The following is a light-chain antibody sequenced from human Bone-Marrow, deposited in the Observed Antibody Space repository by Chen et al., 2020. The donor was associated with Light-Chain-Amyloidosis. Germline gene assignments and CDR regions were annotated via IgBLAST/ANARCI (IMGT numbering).Light chain of an antibody. CDR3: QVWDRSSDRPV. J-gene: IGLJ3*02. Sequence: SYVLTQPSSVSVAPGQTATIACGGNNIGSTRGHWYQQTPGQAPLLVVYDDSARPSGIPARLSGSNSGNTATLTISRVEAGDEADYYCQVWDRSSDRPVFGGGTKLTVL. V-gene: IGLV3-21*02. CDR2: DDS. CDR1: NIGSTR.